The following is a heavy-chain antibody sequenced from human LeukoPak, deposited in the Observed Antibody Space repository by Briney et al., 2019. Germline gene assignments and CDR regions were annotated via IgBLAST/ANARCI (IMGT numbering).Heavy chain of an antibody. CDR2: FDPEDGET. J-gene: IGHJ6*02. Sequence: GASVKVSCKVSGYTLTELSMHWVRQAPGKGLEWMGGFDPEDGETIYAQKFQGRVAMTEDTSTDTAYMELSSLRSKDTAVYYCATDTYSSSWYYYGMDVWGQGTTVTVSS. V-gene: IGHV1-24*01. CDR3: ATDTYSSSWYYYGMDV. CDR1: GYTLTELS. D-gene: IGHD6-13*01.